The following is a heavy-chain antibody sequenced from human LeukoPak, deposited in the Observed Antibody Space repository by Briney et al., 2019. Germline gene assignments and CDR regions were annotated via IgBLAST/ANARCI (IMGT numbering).Heavy chain of an antibody. Sequence: ASVTVSCMASGYTFTSYGILWVRQAPGQGLDGMGWVSTYNGNTHYAQKIQGRVTMTTDTSTSTAYMELRSLRSDDTAVYYCARDLPYSSSWESIDYWGQGTLVTVSS. J-gene: IGHJ4*02. V-gene: IGHV1-18*01. CDR1: GYTFTSYG. CDR2: VSTYNGNT. CDR3: ARDLPYSSSWESIDY. D-gene: IGHD6-13*01.